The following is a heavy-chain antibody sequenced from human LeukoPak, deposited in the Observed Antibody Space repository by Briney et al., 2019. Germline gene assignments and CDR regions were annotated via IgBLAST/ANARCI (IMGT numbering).Heavy chain of an antibody. CDR1: GYTFTGYY. CDR2: INPNSGGT. V-gene: IGHV1-2*02. J-gene: IGHJ6*03. CDR3: ARGLRYYYDSSGYYLGSVYYYYMDV. D-gene: IGHD3-22*01. Sequence: ASVKVSCKASGYTFTGYYMHWVRQAPGQGLEGMGWINPNSGGTNYAQKFQGRVTMTRDRSISKAYMELSRLRSDDTAVYYCARGLRYYYDSSGYYLGSVYYYYMDVWGKGTTVTISS.